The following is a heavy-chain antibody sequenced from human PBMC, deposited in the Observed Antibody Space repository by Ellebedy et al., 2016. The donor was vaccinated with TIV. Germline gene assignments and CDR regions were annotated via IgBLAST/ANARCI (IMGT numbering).Heavy chain of an antibody. V-gene: IGHV3-23*01. CDR1: GFTFSGSA. D-gene: IGHD1-26*01. CDR3: AKEASRSYGSD. CDR2: ISESGGKT. J-gene: IGHJ4*02. Sequence: GGSLRLXCEASGFTFSGSAMHWVRQAPGKGLEWVSAISESGGKTYYADSVKGRFTISRDNSKDTLYLQMSSLRADDTAVYYCAKEASRSYGSDWGRGTLVTVSS.